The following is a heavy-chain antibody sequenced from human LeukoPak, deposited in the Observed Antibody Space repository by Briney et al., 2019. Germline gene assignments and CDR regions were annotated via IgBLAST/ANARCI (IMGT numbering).Heavy chain of an antibody. CDR2: IKQDGSEK. CDR3: AREKQWLAYYYFDY. V-gene: IGHV3-7*01. CDR1: GFTFSSYW. J-gene: IGHJ4*02. Sequence: GGSLRLSCAASGFTFSSYWMSWVRQAPGKGLEWVANIKQDGSEKYYVDSVKGRFTISRDNAKNSLYLQMNSLRAEDTAVYYCAREKQWLAYYYFDYWGQGTLVTVSS. D-gene: IGHD6-19*01.